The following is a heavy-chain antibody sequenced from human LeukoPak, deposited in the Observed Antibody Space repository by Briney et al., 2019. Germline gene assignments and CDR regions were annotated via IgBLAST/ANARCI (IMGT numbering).Heavy chain of an antibody. Sequence: SETLSLTCTVSGGSISSSTYCWGWTRQPPGKGLEWIGSMYYSGSTYYNPSLKSRVTISVDTSKNQFSLKLSSVTAADTAVYYCARKGRQQQLYNWFDPWGQGTLVTVSS. CDR3: ARKGRQQQLYNWFDP. J-gene: IGHJ5*02. CDR2: MYYSGST. D-gene: IGHD6-13*01. CDR1: GGSISSSTYC. V-gene: IGHV4-39*07.